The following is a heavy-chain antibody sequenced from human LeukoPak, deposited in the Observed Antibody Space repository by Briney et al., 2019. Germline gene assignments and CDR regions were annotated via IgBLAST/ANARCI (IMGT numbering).Heavy chain of an antibody. D-gene: IGHD2-8*02. CDR1: GFTFSRYE. J-gene: IGHJ4*02. V-gene: IGHV3-48*03. CDR3: ADGGVPYYFDS. CDR2: ISSSSTTT. Sequence: PGGSLRLSCATSGFTFSRYEMNWVRQAPGGGLEWVSYISSSSTTTFYTDSVKGRFTISRDNAGNSLYLQMNSLKAEDTAVYYCADGGVPYYFDSWGQGTLVTVSS.